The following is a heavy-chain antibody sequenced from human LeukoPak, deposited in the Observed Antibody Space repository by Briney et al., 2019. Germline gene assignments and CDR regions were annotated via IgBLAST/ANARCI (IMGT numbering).Heavy chain of an antibody. J-gene: IGHJ4*02. D-gene: IGHD2-15*01. CDR3: AGGGPVGLFEY. V-gene: IGHV4-59*01. CDR2: IYDSGST. CDR1: GGAISGGY. Sequence: KTSETLSLTCTMSGGAISGGYWSWIRQPPGRGREWIVYIYDSGSTNYNPSLESPVTLSRDITRDRCSLKLSSVTAADTAVYYCAGGGPVGLFEYWGQGNLVTVSS.